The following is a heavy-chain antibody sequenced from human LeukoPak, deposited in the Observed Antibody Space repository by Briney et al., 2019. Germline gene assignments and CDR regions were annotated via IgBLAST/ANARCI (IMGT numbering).Heavy chain of an antibody. CDR2: ISWNSGSI. V-gene: IGHV3-9*01. D-gene: IGHD6-13*01. J-gene: IGHJ4*02. CDR3: AKSSTGIAAAGRPDY. Sequence: GGSLRLSCAASGFTFYDYAMHWVRQAPGKGLEWVSGISWNSGSIGYADSVKGRFTISRDNAKNSLYLQMNSLRAEDTALYYCAKSSTGIAAAGRPDYWGQGTLVTVSS. CDR1: GFTFYDYA.